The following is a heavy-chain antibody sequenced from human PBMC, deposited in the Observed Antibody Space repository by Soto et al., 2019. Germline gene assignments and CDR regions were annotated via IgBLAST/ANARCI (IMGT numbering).Heavy chain of an antibody. J-gene: IGHJ5*01. CDR1: GFTFSSYG. V-gene: IGHV3-30*18. CDR3: AKEPISGVRKLAGKGPDS. CDR2: ISYDGSNK. D-gene: IGHD6-19*01. Sequence: GGSLRLSCAASGFTFSSYGMHWVRQAPGKGLEWVAVISYDGSNKYYADSVKGRFTISRDNSKNTLYLQMNSLRAEDTAVYYCAKEPISGVRKLAGKGPDSWGQGTLVTVSS.